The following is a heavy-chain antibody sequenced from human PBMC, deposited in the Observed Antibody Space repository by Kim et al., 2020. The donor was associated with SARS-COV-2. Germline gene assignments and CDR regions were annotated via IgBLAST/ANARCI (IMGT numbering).Heavy chain of an antibody. CDR3: AKGGTYGLPYYFDY. J-gene: IGHJ4*02. CDR1: GFTFSSYG. D-gene: IGHD3-10*01. CDR2: ISYDGSNK. Sequence: GGSLRLSCAASGFTFSSYGMHWVRQAPGKGLEWVAVISYDGSNKYYADSVKGRFTISRDNSKNTLYLQMNSLRAEDTAVYYCAKGGTYGLPYYFDYWGQGTLVTVSS. V-gene: IGHV3-30*18.